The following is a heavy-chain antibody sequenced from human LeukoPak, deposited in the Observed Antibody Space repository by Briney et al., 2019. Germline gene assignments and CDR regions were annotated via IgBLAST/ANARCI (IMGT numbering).Heavy chain of an antibody. CDR2: IYSGGTT. D-gene: IGHD4-23*01. Sequence: TGGSLRLSCAASGFTVSSSYMNWVRQAPGKGLEWVSLIYSGGTTYYADSVKGRFTISRDNSKNTLYLQMNSLRAEDTAVYYCARRGDGGRSFDYWGQGTLVTVSS. CDR1: GFTVSSSY. J-gene: IGHJ4*02. V-gene: IGHV3-53*01. CDR3: ARRGDGGRSFDY.